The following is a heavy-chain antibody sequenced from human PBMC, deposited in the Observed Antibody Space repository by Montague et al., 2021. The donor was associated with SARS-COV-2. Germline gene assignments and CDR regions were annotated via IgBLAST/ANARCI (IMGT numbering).Heavy chain of an antibody. CDR3: ARVRAVPAAMRIFSLGRSYYGMDV. CDR2: INHSGST. J-gene: IGHJ6*02. D-gene: IGHD2-2*01. CDR1: GGSFSGYY. V-gene: IGHV4-34*01. Sequence: SETLSLTCAVYGGSFSGYYWSWIRQPPGKGLEWIGEINHSGSTNYNPSLKSRVTISVDTSKNQFSLKLCSVTAADTAVYYRARVRAVPAAMRIFSLGRSYYGMDVWGQGTTVTVSS.